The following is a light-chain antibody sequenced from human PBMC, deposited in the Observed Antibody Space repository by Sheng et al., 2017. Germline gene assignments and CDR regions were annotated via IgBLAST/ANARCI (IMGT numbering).Light chain of an antibody. CDR3: QQFSISPWT. J-gene: IGKJ1*01. CDR1: RDITNA. V-gene: IGKV1-NL1*01. CDR2: AAS. Sequence: DIQMTQSPSSLSASVGDRVTITCRASRDITNALAWYQQKPGKAPKLLVYAASSLGSGVPSRFGGSGSGTDYTLIINNLQPEDFATYFCQQFSISPWTFGQGTKV.